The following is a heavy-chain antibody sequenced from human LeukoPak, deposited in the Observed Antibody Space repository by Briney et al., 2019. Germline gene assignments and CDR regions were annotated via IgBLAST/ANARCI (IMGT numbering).Heavy chain of an antibody. Sequence: GGSLRLSCAVSGLTFSSSWMDWVRQAPGKGLEWVSAISVNGDTTYFADSVKGRFTISRDNSKNTVFLQMNSLRVDDTAVYYCAKDDGYRYDNGGWFDYWGQGTLVTVSS. CDR2: ISVNGDTT. J-gene: IGHJ4*02. CDR3: AKDDGYRYDNGGWFDY. V-gene: IGHV3-23*01. D-gene: IGHD5-18*01. CDR1: GLTFSSSW.